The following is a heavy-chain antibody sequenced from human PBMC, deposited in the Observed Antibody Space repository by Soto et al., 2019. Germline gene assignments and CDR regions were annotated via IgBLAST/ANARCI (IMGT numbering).Heavy chain of an antibody. CDR3: AKGLINGRSYAED. D-gene: IGHD2-8*01. J-gene: IGHJ4*02. CDR1: GFPFSTCV. Sequence: VHLLESGGGLVHPGESLRLSCGASGFPFSTCVMTWVRQAAGKGVEWVSCITGCGTGTHYADSVKGRFTTSRDNSKNTIYLQMNNLRVEDTGVYYCAKGLINGRSYAEDWGQGTLVTVSS. V-gene: IGHV3-23*01. CDR2: ITGCGTGT.